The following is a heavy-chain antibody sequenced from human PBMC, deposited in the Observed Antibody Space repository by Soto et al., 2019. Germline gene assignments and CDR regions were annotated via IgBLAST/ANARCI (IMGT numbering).Heavy chain of an antibody. CDR3: ARGRPPRFLEWLPNYYCYYGMDV. V-gene: IGHV1-69*13. CDR2: IIPIFGTA. J-gene: IGHJ6*02. CDR1: GGTFSSYA. D-gene: IGHD3-3*01. Sequence: GASVKVSCKASGGTFSSYAISWVRQAPGQGLEWMGGIIPIFGTANYAQKFQGRVTITADESTSTAYMELSSLRSEDTAVYYCARGRPPRFLEWLPNYYCYYGMDVWGQGTTVTVSS.